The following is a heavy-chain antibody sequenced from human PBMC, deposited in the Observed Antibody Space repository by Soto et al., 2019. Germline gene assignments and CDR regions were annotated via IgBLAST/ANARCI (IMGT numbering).Heavy chain of an antibody. Sequence: GGSLRLSCAASGFTFSSYAMNWVRQAPGKGLEWVSAISSSGNTYYADSVKGRFSISRDNSENTLFLQMNRLRAEDTAVYYCAKGPKYSSIWYDYWGQGTLVTVSS. J-gene: IGHJ4*02. CDR3: AKGPKYSSIWYDY. CDR1: GFTFSSYA. D-gene: IGHD6-13*01. V-gene: IGHV3-23*01. CDR2: ISSSGNT.